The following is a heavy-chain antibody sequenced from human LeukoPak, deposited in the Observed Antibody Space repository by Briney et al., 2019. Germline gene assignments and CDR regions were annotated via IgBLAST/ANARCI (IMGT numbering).Heavy chain of an antibody. V-gene: IGHV3-7*04. J-gene: IGHJ4*02. CDR1: GLTFSSYW. CDR2: IKQEGSEK. CDR3: ARRGNFDY. Sequence: GGSLRLSCAASGLTFSSYWMSWVRQAPGKGLEWVANIKQEGSEKYYVDSVKGRFTISRDNAKNSLYLQMTSLRAEDTAVYYCARRGNFDYWGQGTLVTVSS.